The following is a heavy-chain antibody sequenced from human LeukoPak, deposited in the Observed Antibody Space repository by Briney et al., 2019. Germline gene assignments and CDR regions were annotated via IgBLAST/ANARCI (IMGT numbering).Heavy chain of an antibody. Sequence: GASVNDTCLASLYTYTHYLIGSLRQAPGQGLEYMGWIGAYNGHTNYAQKFQGRVTMTTDTSPNTAYMDLRRLRCDDTAMYYCERGGSSHVGYYWGEGTLVTVSS. V-gene: IGHV1-18*01. CDR2: IGAYNGHT. CDR3: ERGGSSHVGYY. D-gene: IGHD2-15*01. J-gene: IGHJ4*02. CDR1: LYTYTHYL.